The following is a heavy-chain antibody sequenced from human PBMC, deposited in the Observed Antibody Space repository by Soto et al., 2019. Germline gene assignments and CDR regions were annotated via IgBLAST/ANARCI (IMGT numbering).Heavy chain of an antibody. CDR3: AIRITMIVVVIPRNLPDWYFDL. J-gene: IGHJ2*01. V-gene: IGHV1-69*01. CDR2: IIPIFGTA. Sequence: QVQLVQSGAEVKKPGSSVKVSCKASGGTFSSYAIRWVRQAPGQGLEWMGGIIPIFGTANYAQKFQGRVTITADESTSTAYMELSSLRSEDTAVYYCAIRITMIVVVIPRNLPDWYFDLWGRGTLVTVSS. D-gene: IGHD3-22*01. CDR1: GGTFSSYA.